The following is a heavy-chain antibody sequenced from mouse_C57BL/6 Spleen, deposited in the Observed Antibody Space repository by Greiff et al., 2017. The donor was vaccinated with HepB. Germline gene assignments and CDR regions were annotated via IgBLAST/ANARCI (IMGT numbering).Heavy chain of an antibody. D-gene: IGHD1-1*02. CDR2: IDPENGDT. Sequence: QLQQSGAELVRPGASVKLSCTASGFNIKDDYMHWVKQRPEQGLEWIGWIDPENGDTEYASKFQGKATITADTSSNTAYLQLSSLTSEDTAVYYCTKRLGGVAYWGQGTTLTVSS. J-gene: IGHJ2*01. CDR3: TKRLGGVAY. CDR1: GFNIKDDY. V-gene: IGHV14-4*01.